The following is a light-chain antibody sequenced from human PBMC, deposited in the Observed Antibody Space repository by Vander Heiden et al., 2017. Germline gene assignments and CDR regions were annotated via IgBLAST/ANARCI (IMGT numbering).Light chain of an antibody. V-gene: IGKV1-33*01. J-gene: IGKJ5*01. CDR2: DAS. CDR1: QDISNY. Sequence: DIQTTQSPSSLSASVGDRVTITCQASQDISNYLNWYHQKPGKAPKLLIYDASNLETGVPSRFSGSGSGTDFTFTISSLQPEDIATYYCQQDDNLPITFGQGTRLEIK. CDR3: QQDDNLPIT.